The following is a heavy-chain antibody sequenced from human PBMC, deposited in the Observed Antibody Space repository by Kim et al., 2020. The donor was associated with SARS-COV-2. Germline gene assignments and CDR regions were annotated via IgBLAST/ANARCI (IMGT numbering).Heavy chain of an antibody. CDR2: IKSKTDGGTT. Sequence: GGSLRLSCAASGFTFSNAWMSWVRQAPGKGLEWVGRIKSKTDGGTTDYAAPVKGRFTISRDDSKNTLYLQMNSLKTEDTAVYYCTTAGEVWYCSSTSCLWFDPWGQGTLVTVSS. J-gene: IGHJ5*02. D-gene: IGHD2-2*01. CDR3: TTAGEVWYCSSTSCLWFDP. V-gene: IGHV3-15*01. CDR1: GFTFSNAW.